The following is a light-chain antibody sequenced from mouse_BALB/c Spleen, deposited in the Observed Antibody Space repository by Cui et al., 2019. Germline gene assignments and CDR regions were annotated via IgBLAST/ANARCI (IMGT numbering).Light chain of an antibody. CDR1: SSVSSSY. CDR3: HQWSSYPPT. Sequence: IVLNQSPAIMSASPGDDVTLTCSASSSVSSSYLYWYQQRPGSSPKLWIYSTSNLASGVPARFSGSGSGTSYSLTISSMEAEDAASYFCHQWSSYPPTFGGGTKLEIK. CDR2: STS. J-gene: IGKJ2*01. V-gene: IGKV4-79*01.